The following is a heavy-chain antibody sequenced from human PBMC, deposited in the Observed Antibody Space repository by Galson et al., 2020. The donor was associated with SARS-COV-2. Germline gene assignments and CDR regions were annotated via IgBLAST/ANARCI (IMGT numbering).Heavy chain of an antibody. Sequence: SETLSLTCAVYGGSFKNYYWTSIRQSPGKGLQWIGEINHRGSTNYDPSLQGRVAMSVDTSKNQFSLRLSSVTAADTAVYYCVRGAEERRIIVVVPYYYTYMDVWGGGTAVTVSS. V-gene: IGHV4-34*01. CDR3: VRGAEERRIIVVVPYYYTYMDV. J-gene: IGHJ6*03. CDR2: INHRGST. D-gene: IGHD2-2*01. CDR1: GGSFKNYY.